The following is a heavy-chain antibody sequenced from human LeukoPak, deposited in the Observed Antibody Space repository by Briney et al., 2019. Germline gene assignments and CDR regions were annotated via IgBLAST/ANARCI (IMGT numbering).Heavy chain of an antibody. CDR2: ITTDGGNT. D-gene: IGHD3-10*01. Sequence: AGGSLRLSCAASGFPFSSYWMHWVRQAPGKGLVWVSRITTDGGNTTYAASVKGRFTISRDNAKNTVYLQMNSLRVDDTAVYYCAREGAYGSGTYGAGDYWGQGILVTVSS. V-gene: IGHV3-74*01. CDR1: GFPFSSYW. J-gene: IGHJ4*02. CDR3: AREGAYGSGTYGAGDY.